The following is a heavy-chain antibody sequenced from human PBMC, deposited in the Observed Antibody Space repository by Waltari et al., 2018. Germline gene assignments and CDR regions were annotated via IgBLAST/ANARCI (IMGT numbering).Heavy chain of an antibody. CDR2: IFHNGRS. CDR1: NYSISRCFS. D-gene: IGHD3-10*01. Sequence: QVHLQASGPGLVKPSETLSLTCAVSNYSISRCFSWAWIRQPPGGGRDWVGSIFHNGRSYYNPSLRIRVSMSVDTSKNQLSLRLNSVTATDAAVYSCARNNRGAGAFDFWGQGILVTVSS. J-gene: IGHJ4*02. V-gene: IGHV4-38-2*01. CDR3: ARNNRGAGAFDF.